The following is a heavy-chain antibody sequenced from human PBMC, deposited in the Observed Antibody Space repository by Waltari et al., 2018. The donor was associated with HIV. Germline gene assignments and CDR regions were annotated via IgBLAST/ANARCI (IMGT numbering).Heavy chain of an antibody. CDR2: MNSDGSDI. V-gene: IGHV3-74*01. CDR1: GFTFSNYW. CDR3: ARELDV. Sequence: EVRLVESGGNLVQTGGSLTLSCAASGFTFSNYWMHWVRQAPGKGLVWVSRMNSDGSDISYADSVKGRFTISRDNSKKMVYLQMHSLRAEDTGVYYCARELDVWGQGTTVTVSS. J-gene: IGHJ6*02.